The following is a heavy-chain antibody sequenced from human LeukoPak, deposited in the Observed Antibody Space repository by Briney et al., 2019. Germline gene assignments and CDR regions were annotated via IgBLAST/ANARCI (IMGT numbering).Heavy chain of an antibody. D-gene: IGHD2-2*01. Sequence: RRSLRLSCAASGFTFSSYAMHWVRQAPGKGLEWVAVISYDGSNKYYADSVKGRFTISRDNSKNTLYLQMNSLRAEDTAVYYCARDRVVVVPAVIDYYYGMDVWGQGTTVTVSS. J-gene: IGHJ6*02. V-gene: IGHV3-30*04. CDR1: GFTFSSYA. CDR2: ISYDGSNK. CDR3: ARDRVVVVPAVIDYYYGMDV.